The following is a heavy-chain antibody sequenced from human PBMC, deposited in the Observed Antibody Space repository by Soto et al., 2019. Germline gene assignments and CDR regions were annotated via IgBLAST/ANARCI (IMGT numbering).Heavy chain of an antibody. CDR1: GGSISSGGYY. D-gene: IGHD3-9*01. CDR3: ARVPPVFDEYYFDY. V-gene: IGHV4-31*03. CDR2: IYYSGST. Sequence: SETLSLTCTVSGGSISSGGYYWSWIRQHPGKGLEWIGYIYYSGSTYYNTSLKSRVTISVDTSKNQLSLKLSYVTAADTAVYYCARVPPVFDEYYFDYWGQGTLVT. J-gene: IGHJ4*02.